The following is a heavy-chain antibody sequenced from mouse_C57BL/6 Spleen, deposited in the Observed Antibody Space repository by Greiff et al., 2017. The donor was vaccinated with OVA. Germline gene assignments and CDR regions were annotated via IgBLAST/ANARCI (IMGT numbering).Heavy chain of an antibody. CDR1: GYTFTSYW. V-gene: IGHV1-64*01. Sequence: QVQLKESGAELVKPGASVKLSCKASGYTFTSYWMHWVKQRPGQGLEWIGMIHPNSGSTNYNEKFKSKATLTVDKSSSTAYMQLSSLTSEDSAVYYCATVVATNYFDYWGQGTTLTVSS. CDR2: IHPNSGST. D-gene: IGHD1-1*01. CDR3: ATVVATNYFDY. J-gene: IGHJ2*01.